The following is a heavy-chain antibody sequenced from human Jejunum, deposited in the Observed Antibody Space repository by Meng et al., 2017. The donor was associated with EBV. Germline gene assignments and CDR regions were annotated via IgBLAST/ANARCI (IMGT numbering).Heavy chain of an antibody. Sequence: EVQLGESGGGLVTPGGSLRLSCAASGFTFNSHTMSWVRQAPGKGLEWVSAITDSGGSTYYTDSVKGRFTISRDNSKNTLYLQMNSLRAEDTAVYYCAKLTRAWGQGTLVTVSS. CDR2: ITDSGGST. J-gene: IGHJ5*02. CDR1: GFTFNSHT. V-gene: IGHV3-23*04. CDR3: AKLTRA.